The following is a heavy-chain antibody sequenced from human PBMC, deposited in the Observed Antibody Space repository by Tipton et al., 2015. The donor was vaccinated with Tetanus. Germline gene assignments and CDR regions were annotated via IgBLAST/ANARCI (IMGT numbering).Heavy chain of an antibody. J-gene: IGHJ2*01. CDR2: IVGSGAKT. CDR3: AKDLRGPEAGTWYFDL. V-gene: IGHV3-23*01. D-gene: IGHD6-19*01. CDR1: SGSRYY. Sequence: SGSRYYWGWVRQPPGKGLEWVSAIVGSGAKTYYADSVKGRFTISRDNSKDTLYLQLNSLRAEDTAIYYCAKDLRGPEAGTWYFDLWGRGTLVTVSS.